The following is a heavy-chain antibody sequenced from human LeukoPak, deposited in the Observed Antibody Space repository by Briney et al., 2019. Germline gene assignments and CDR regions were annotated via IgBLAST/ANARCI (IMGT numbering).Heavy chain of an antibody. CDR3: IRLGHGSGYYVI. Sequence: GGSLRLSCAASGFTFSDSTIHWVRQASGKGLEWVGRIRSKANNYATAFAASLKGRFTISRDDSKNTAYLQMNSLKPEDTAVYYCIRLGHGSGYYVIWGQGTLVTVSS. D-gene: IGHD3-22*01. CDR1: GFTFSDST. CDR2: IRSKANNYAT. V-gene: IGHV3-73*01. J-gene: IGHJ4*02.